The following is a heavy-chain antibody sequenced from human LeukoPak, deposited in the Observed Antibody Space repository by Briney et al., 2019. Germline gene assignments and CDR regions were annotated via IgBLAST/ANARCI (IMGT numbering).Heavy chain of an antibody. J-gene: IGHJ4*02. CDR2: IKSKADGGIS. V-gene: IGHV3-15*01. CDR1: GFTFSNAW. D-gene: IGHD3-22*01. Sequence: GGSLRPSCAASGFTFSNAWMNWVRQAPGKGLEWVGRIKSKADGGISDYAEPVKGRFTFSRDDPKNTLYLLMNGLKTEDTAVYYCTTTYHYDSSPGSFDYWGQGTLVTVSS. CDR3: TTTYHYDSSPGSFDY.